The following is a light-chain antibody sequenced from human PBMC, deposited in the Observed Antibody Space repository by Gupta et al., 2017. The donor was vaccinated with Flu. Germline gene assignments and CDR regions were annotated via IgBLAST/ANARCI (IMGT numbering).Light chain of an antibody. CDR1: SAKHGAGVG. V-gene: IGLV1-40*01. CDR3: QSQERMISGWV. J-gene: IGLJ3*02. CDR2: SNS. Sequence: VSSSCNVSSAKHGAGVGVHWYQQLQGRAPKLRNYSNSNRPAGIPDGFSGSKSGPSATLTITGHQDEEEADYYCQSQERMISGWVFGGGNKLTVL.